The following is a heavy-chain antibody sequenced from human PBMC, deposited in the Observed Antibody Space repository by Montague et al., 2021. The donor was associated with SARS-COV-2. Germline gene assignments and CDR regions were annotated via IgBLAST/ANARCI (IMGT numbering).Heavy chain of an antibody. J-gene: IGHJ6*02. D-gene: IGHD3-22*01. Sequence: TLSLTCTVSGGSISNYYWSWIRQPPGRGLEWIGYIYHSGSTDYSPSLKSRVTISLDTSKNQFSLKVTSVTAADTAVYYCARGGGYYNYGLDVWGPGTTVTVSS. CDR2: IYHSGST. CDR1: GGSISNYY. CDR3: ARGGGYYNYGLDV. V-gene: IGHV4-59*01.